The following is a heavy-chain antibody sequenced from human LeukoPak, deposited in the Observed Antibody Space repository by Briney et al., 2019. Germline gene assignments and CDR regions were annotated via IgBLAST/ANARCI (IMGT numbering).Heavy chain of an antibody. D-gene: IGHD3-22*01. CDR3: ARGAYDSSGYYWIFDY. J-gene: IGHJ4*02. CDR2: IYYSGST. V-gene: IGHV4-59*08. CDR1: GGSISSYY. Sequence: PSETLSLTCTVSGGSISSYYWSWIRQPPGKGLEWVGYIYYSGSTNYNPSLTSRVTISVDTSKRQLSLKLNSVTAADTAVYFCARGAYDSSGYYWIFDYWGQGTLVTVSS.